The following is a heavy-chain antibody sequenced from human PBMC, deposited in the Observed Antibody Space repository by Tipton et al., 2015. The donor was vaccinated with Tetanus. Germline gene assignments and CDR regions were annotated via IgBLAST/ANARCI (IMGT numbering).Heavy chain of an antibody. CDR1: GGSISSYY. Sequence: LRLSCTVSGGSISSYYWSWIRQPAGKGLEWIGRIYTSGSTNYNPSLKNRVTMSVDTSKNQFSLKLSSVTAADTAVYYCARDPESPDGATTEGYWGQGTLVTVSS. CDR3: ARDPESPDGATTEGY. V-gene: IGHV4-4*07. D-gene: IGHD1-26*01. J-gene: IGHJ4*02. CDR2: IYTSGST.